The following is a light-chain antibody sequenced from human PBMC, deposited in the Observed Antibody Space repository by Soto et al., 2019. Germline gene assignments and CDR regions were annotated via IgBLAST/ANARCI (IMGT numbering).Light chain of an antibody. Sequence: QSVLTQPRSVSGSPGQSVTISCTGTSSDVGGYNYVSWHQQHPGKAPKLMIYDVSKRPSGVPDRFSGSKSGNTASLTISGLQAEDEADYYCSLYTSENTYVFGTGTKVTVL. CDR1: SSDVGGYNY. J-gene: IGLJ1*01. CDR2: DVS. V-gene: IGLV2-11*01. CDR3: SLYTSENTYV.